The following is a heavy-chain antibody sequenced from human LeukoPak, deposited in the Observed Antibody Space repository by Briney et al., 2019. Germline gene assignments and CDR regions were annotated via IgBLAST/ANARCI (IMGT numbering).Heavy chain of an antibody. CDR3: ATVTSNDIT. J-gene: IGHJ5*02. CDR2: IYPNSGGP. V-gene: IGHV1-2*02. CDR1: GHTFTAYY. Sequence: ASVKVSCKASGHTFTAYYVHGVPQAPGQGREWMGWIYPNSGGPNYAQNFPGRVTLTSDTSSMTAYMDVSRLGLDDTAVYYCATVTSNDITWGQGTLVTVSS. D-gene: IGHD3-9*01.